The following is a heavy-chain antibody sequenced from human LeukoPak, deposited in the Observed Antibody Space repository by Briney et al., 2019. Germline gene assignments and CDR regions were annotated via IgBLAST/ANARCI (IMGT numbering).Heavy chain of an antibody. J-gene: IGHJ5*02. Sequence: ESGPTLVNPTQTLTLTCTFSGFSLSTSGVGVGWIRQPPGKALQWLALIYWDDEKYYSPSLKSRLSISRGTSRNQVVLTMTNMDPLDTGTYFCAHSYYFGSRSYYNVWFAPWGLGTLVSVSS. CDR3: AHSYYFGSRSYYNVWFAP. D-gene: IGHD3-10*01. CDR1: GFSLSTSGVG. CDR2: IYWDDEK. V-gene: IGHV2-5*02.